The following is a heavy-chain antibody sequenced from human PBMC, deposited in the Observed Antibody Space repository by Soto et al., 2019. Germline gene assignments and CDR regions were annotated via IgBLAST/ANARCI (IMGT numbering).Heavy chain of an antibody. D-gene: IGHD3-10*01. CDR2: IYYTGNT. V-gene: IGHV4-31*03. CDR1: GASISSDGYY. J-gene: IGHJ4*02. Sequence: QVQLQESGPGLVDPSQTLSLTCTVSGASISSDGYYWSWIRQHPGRGLECVGYIYYTGNTYYSPALKSRLTISLDTAKNQVCLEVSSVTAADAAMYYCASGRTYYYGSGSFGFDFWGQGTPVTVSS. CDR3: ASGRTYYYGSGSFGFDF.